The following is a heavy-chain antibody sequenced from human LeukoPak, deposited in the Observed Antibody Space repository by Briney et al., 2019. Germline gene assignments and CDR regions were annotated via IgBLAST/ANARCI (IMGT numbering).Heavy chain of an antibody. CDR1: GYTFTINH. Sequence: GASVKISCKASGYTFTINHIHWVRQAPGQGLEWMGVINPSGDSTTYAQKFQGRVTMTEDTSTDTAYMELSSLRSEDTAVYYCATPSVVGATDYYFDYWGQGTLVTVSS. D-gene: IGHD1-26*01. J-gene: IGHJ4*02. CDR3: ATPSVVGATDYYFDY. V-gene: IGHV1-46*01. CDR2: INPSGDST.